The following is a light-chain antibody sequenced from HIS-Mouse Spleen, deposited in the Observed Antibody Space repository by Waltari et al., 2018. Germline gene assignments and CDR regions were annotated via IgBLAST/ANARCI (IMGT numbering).Light chain of an antibody. V-gene: IGLV2-14*03. CDR2: DVS. J-gene: IGLJ1*01. CDR1: SSDVRGYNY. Sequence: QSALTQPASVSGSPGQSLTISCTVTSSDVRGYNYVSWYQQHPGKAPKLMIYDVSNRPSGVSNRFSGSKSGNTASLTISGLQAEDEADYYCSSYTSSSTYVFGTGTKVTVL. CDR3: SSYTSSSTYV.